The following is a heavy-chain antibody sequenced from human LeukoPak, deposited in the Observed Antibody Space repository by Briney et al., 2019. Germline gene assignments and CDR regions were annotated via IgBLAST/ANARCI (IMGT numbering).Heavy chain of an antibody. Sequence: GGSLRLSCAASRLIYLRYSMHSRRQAPGKGLEWVSSISGSSSYTYSADSVKGRFTVSRDNAKNSLFLQMNSLRAEDTAVYFCASGSYEDALDIWGQGTMVTVSS. CDR1: RLIYLRYS. CDR3: ASGSYEDALDI. J-gene: IGHJ3*02. D-gene: IGHD1-26*01. CDR2: ISGSSSYT. V-gene: IGHV3-21*01.